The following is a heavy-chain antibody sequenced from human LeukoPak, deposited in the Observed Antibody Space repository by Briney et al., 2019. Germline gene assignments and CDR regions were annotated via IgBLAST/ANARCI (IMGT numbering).Heavy chain of an antibody. J-gene: IGHJ5*02. V-gene: IGHV1-2*02. D-gene: IGHD6-19*01. CDR1: GYTFTGYY. CDR2: INPNSGGT. CDR3: ARVGSGWYEGGFDP. Sequence: GASVKVSCKASGYTFTGYYMHWVRQAPGQGLEWMGWINPNSGGTNYAQKFQGRVTMTRDTSISTAYMELSRLRSDDTAVYYCARVGSGWYEGGFDPWGQGTLVTASS.